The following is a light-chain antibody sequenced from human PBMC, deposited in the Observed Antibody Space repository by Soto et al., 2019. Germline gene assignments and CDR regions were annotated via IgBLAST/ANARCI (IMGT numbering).Light chain of an antibody. CDR3: SSYTSSSTLV. CDR1: SSDVGGYNY. Sequence: QSVLTQLASVSGSPGQSITISCTGSSSDVGGYNYVSWYQQHPGKAPKLMIYEVSNRPSGVSIRFSGSKSGNTASLTISGLQAEDEADYYCSSYTSSSTLVFGTGTKVTVL. CDR2: EVS. V-gene: IGLV2-14*01. J-gene: IGLJ1*01.